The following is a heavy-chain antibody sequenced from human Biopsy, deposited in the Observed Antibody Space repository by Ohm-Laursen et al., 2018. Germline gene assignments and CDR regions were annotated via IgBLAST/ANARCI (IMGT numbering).Heavy chain of an antibody. CDR1: DKSINKYY. J-gene: IGHJ4*02. CDR3: ASLGRYCSGENCYGIDY. CDR2: ILFSGDT. D-gene: IGHD2-15*01. Sequence: TLSLTCTVTDKSINKYYWSWLRQPAGKGLEYIGRILFSGDTNPDYNPSLKSRVTMSVDTSKNQFSLRRSSVTAADTAVYYCASLGRYCSGENCYGIDYWGQGTLVTVSS. V-gene: IGHV4-4*07.